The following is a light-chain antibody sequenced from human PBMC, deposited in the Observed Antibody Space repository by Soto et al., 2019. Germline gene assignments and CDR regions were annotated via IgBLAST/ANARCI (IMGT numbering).Light chain of an antibody. V-gene: IGLV1-51*01. CDR3: GTWDSSLSPVV. CDR2: DNN. Sequence: QSALTQPASVSGSPGQKVTISCSGSSSNIGNNYVSWYQQLPGTAPKLLIYDNNKRPSGIPDRFSGSKSGTSATLGITGLQTGDEADYYCGTWDSSLSPVVFGGGTKLTVL. J-gene: IGLJ2*01. CDR1: SSNIGNNY.